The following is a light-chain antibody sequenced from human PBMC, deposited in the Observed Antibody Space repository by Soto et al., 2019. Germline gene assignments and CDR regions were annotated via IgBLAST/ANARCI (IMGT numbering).Light chain of an antibody. CDR1: QSVSSS. CDR2: RAS. J-gene: IGKJ3*01. Sequence: EIVMTQSPATLSVSPGERATLSCRASQSVSSSLAWYQQKPGQAPRLLIFRASTRATGIPARFSGSGSGTEFTLTISSLQSEDFAVYYCQQDSNWPPFTFGPGTTVDIK. CDR3: QQDSNWPPFT. V-gene: IGKV3-15*01.